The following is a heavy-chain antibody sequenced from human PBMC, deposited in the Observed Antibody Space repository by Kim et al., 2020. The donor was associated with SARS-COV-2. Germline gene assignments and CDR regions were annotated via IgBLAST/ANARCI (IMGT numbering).Heavy chain of an antibody. J-gene: IGHJ4*02. CDR2: IDTEGSTT. Sequence: GGSLRLSCAASGLTFSSYCMHWVRQVSGRGLVWVSGIDTEGSTTVYASSVKGRFTISRDNAENMVYLQMNSLRAEDTAVYFCATSRTYDYWGQGTLVTVSS. CDR1: GLTFSSYC. V-gene: IGHV3-74*01. D-gene: IGHD2-2*01. CDR3: ATSRTYDY.